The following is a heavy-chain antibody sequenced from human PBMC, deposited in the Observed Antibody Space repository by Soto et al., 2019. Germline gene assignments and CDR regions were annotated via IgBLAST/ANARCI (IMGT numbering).Heavy chain of an antibody. CDR1: GFTFSSQG. CDR3: VRDIR. V-gene: IGHV3-74*03. Sequence: EVQLVESGGGLVQPGGSLRLSCAASGFTFSSQGMYWVRQSPGKGPVLVSYINSDGSRIAYADSVKGRFTISRDNAKNTLYLQMNSLRVEDTAVYYCVRDIRWGRGTLVTVSS. CDR2: INSDGSRI. J-gene: IGHJ4*02.